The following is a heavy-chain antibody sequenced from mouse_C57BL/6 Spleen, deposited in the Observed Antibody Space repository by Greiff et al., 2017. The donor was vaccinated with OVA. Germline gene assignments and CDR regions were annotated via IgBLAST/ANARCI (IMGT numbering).Heavy chain of an antibody. CDR3: ARSLFDYCGSRYVCMDY. V-gene: IGHV1-63*01. D-gene: IGHD1-1*01. J-gene: IGHJ4*01. CDR1: GYTFTNSW. CDR2: IYPGGGDT. Sequence: VKLQESGAELVRPGTSVKMSCKASGYTFTNSWIGWAKQRPGHGLEWIGDIYPGGGDTNYNEKFKGKATLTADKSSSTAYMQFSRLTSEDSAIYYCARSLFDYCGSRYVCMDYWGQGTSVTVSS.